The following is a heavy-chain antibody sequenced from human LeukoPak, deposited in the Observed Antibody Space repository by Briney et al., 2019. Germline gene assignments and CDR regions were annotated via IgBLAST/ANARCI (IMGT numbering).Heavy chain of an antibody. CDR3: ARVRKLRTRGVMDPLDY. V-gene: IGHV3-7*01. Sequence: GGTLRLSCAASGFTFNYYWLTWVRQAPGKGLEWVANIQQDGSEKYYVDSVKGRFIISRDNAKNSLYLQMNSLRAEDTAVYYCARVRKLRTRGVMDPLDYWGQGTLVTVSS. CDR2: IQQDGSEK. CDR1: GFTFNYYW. D-gene: IGHD3-10*01. J-gene: IGHJ4*02.